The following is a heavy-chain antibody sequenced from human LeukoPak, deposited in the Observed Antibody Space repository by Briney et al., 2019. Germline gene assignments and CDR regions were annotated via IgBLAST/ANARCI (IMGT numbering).Heavy chain of an antibody. V-gene: IGHV3-23*01. CDR1: GFTLSSFA. D-gene: IGHD2-15*01. CDR3: ASQGYCSGGTCYSNY. CDR2: ISGRGGGT. J-gene: IGHJ4*02. Sequence: GGSLRLSCAASGFTLSSFAMSWVRQAPGKGLEWVSTISGRGGGTYYADSVKGRFTISRDNSKNTLYLQMNSLRAEDTAVYYCASQGYCSGGTCYSNYWGQGTLVTVSS.